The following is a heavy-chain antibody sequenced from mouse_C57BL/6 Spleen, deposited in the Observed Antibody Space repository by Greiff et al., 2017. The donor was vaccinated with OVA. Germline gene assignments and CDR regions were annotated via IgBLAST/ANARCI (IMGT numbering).Heavy chain of an antibody. CDR2: IYPGDGDT. Sequence: VQLQQSGPELVKPGASVKISCKASGYAFSSSWMNWVKQRPGKGLEWIGRIYPGDGDTNYNGKFKGKATLTADKSSSTAYMQLSSLTSEDSAVYFCALTTNGAMDYWGQGTSVTVSS. D-gene: IGHD1-1*01. CDR3: ALTTNGAMDY. CDR1: GYAFSSSW. V-gene: IGHV1-82*01. J-gene: IGHJ4*01.